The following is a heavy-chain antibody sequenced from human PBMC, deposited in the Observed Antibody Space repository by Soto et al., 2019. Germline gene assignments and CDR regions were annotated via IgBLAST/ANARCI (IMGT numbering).Heavy chain of an antibody. J-gene: IGHJ5*02. Sequence: SGPTLVNPTQTLTLTCTFSGFSLTNNGEAVGWFRQSPGKALEWLVLIYWGDDNRYNPTLRTRLSTTKDTSKNQVVLTLTNMDPVDTATYYCARYVATSPAGWFEPWGQGIPVTVSS. CDR1: GFSLTNNGEA. V-gene: IGHV2-5*02. CDR2: IYWGDDN. D-gene: IGHD3-10*02. CDR3: ARYVATSPAGWFEP.